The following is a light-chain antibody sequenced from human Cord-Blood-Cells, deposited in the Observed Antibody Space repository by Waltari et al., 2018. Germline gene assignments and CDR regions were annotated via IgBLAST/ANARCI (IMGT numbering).Light chain of an antibody. CDR2: DVS. CDR1: SSDVGGYNS. Sequence: QSALTQPASVAGSPGQSTTISCTGPSSDVGGYNSVSWYQQHPGKAPKLMIYDVSNRPSGVSNRFSGSKSGNTASLTISGLQAEDEADYYCSSYTSSSTLVFGGGTKLTVL. CDR3: SSYTSSSTLV. J-gene: IGLJ3*02. V-gene: IGLV2-14*01.